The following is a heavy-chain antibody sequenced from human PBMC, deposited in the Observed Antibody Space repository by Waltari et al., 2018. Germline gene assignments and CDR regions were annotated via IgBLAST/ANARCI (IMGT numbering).Heavy chain of an antibody. CDR3: ARDLRIAAGNNI. CDR1: GFTFSSYS. CDR2: IRSSSSTI. V-gene: IGHV3-48*01. Sequence: EVQLVESGGGLVQPGGSLRLSCAASGFTFSSYSMNWVRQAPGKGLEWVSYIRSSSSTIYYADSVKGRFTISRDNAKNSLYLQMNSLRAEDTAVYYCARDLRIAAGNNIWGQGTMVTVSS. D-gene: IGHD6-13*01. J-gene: IGHJ3*02.